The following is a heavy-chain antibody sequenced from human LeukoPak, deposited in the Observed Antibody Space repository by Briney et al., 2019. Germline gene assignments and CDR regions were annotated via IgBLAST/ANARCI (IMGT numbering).Heavy chain of an antibody. CDR2: INPDSGGST. D-gene: IGHD3-22*01. J-gene: IGHJ3*02. V-gene: IGHV1-46*01. CDR1: GYTFTGYY. Sequence: ASVKVSCKASGYTFTGYYMHWVRQAPGQGLEWMGWINPDSGGSTSYAQKFQGRVTMTRDTSTSTVYMELSSLRSEDTAVYYCASGYYYDSSGYLHAFDIWGQGTMVTVSS. CDR3: ASGYYYDSSGYLHAFDI.